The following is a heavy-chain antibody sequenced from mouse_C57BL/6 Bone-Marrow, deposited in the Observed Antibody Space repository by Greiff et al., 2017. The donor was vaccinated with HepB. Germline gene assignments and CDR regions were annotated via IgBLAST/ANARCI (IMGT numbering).Heavy chain of an antibody. Sequence: EVKLQESGPGLVKPSQSLSLTCSVTGYSITSGYYWNWIRQFPGNKLEWMGYISYDGSNNYNPSLKNRISITRDTSKNQFFLKLNSVTTEDTATYYCARDPDYWGQGTTLTVSS. CDR3: ARDPDY. V-gene: IGHV3-6*01. CDR1: GYSITSGYY. CDR2: ISYDGSN. J-gene: IGHJ2*01.